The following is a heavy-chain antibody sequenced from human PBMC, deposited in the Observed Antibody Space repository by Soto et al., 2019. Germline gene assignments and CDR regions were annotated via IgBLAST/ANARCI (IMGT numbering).Heavy chain of an antibody. CDR2: IYYSGST. CDR1: GGSISSYY. J-gene: IGHJ5*02. CDR3: ARHYTVTTFFNWFDP. Sequence: SETLSLTCTVSGGSISSYYWGWIRQPPGKGLEWIGSIYYSGSTYYNPSLKSRVTISVDTSKNQFSLKLSSVTAADTAVYYCARHYTVTTFFNWFDPWGQGTLVTVSS. D-gene: IGHD4-17*01. V-gene: IGHV4-39*01.